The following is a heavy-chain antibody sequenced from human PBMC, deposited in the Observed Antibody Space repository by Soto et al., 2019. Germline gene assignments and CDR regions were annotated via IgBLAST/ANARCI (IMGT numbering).Heavy chain of an antibody. D-gene: IGHD3-3*01. CDR1: GGSFSGYY. CDR2: INHSGST. V-gene: IGHV4-34*01. CDR3: ARYGSYYDFWSGYYFGGGMDV. J-gene: IGHJ6*02. Sequence: SETLSLTCAVYGGSFSGYYWSWIRQPPGKGLEWIGEINHSGSTNYNPSLKSRVTISVDTSKNQFSLKLSSVTAADTAVYYCARYGSYYDFWSGYYFGGGMDVWGQGTTVTVSS.